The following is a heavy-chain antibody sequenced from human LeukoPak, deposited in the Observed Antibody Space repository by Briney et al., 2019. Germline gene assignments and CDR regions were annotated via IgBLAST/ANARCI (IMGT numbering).Heavy chain of an antibody. CDR3: AKDGILWFGELPLSCYMDV. CDR1: GFTFSSYG. D-gene: IGHD3-10*01. V-gene: IGHV3-30*02. CDR2: IRYDGSNK. Sequence: PGGSLRLSCAASGFTFSSYGMHWVRQAPGKGLEWVAFIRYDGSNKYYADSVKGRFTISRDNSKNTLYLQMKSLRAEDTAVYYCAKDGILWFGELPLSCYMDVWGKGTTVTVSS. J-gene: IGHJ6*03.